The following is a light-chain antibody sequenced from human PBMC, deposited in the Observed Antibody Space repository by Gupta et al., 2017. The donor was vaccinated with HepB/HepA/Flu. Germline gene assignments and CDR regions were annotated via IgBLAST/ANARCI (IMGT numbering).Light chain of an antibody. J-gene: IGKJ4*01. V-gene: IGKV3-11*01. CDR3: QQRDNCPVT. CDR1: QNINNF. CDR2: GAS. Sequence: EIVLTQSPGTLSLSPGERATLSCRASQNINNFLAWYQQTPGQAPRLLIYGASNRATGIPARFSGSGSGTDFTLTISNLEPEDFAVYYCQQRDNCPVTFGRGTKVEIK.